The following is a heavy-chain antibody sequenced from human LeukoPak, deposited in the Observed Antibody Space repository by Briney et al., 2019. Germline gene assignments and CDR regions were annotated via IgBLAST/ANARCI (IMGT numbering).Heavy chain of an antibody. CDR2: IYYSGST. D-gene: IGHD4-17*01. J-gene: IGHJ4*02. V-gene: IGHV4-39*07. CDR1: GGSISSSSYY. CDR3: ASIYGDYVSDY. Sequence: SETLSLTCTVSGGSISSSSYYWGWIRQPPGKGLEWIGSIYYSGSTHYNPSLKSRVTISVDTSKNQFSLKLSSVTAADTAVYYCASIYGDYVSDYWGQGTLVTVSS.